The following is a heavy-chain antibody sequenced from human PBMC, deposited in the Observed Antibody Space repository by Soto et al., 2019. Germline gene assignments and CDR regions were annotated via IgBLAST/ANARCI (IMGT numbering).Heavy chain of an antibody. D-gene: IGHD6-13*01. J-gene: IGHJ4*02. CDR1: GGSISSYY. V-gene: IGHV4-59*12. CDR3: AREISSSWAIVY. CDR2: IYYSGST. Sequence: SETLSLTCTVSGGSISSYYWSWIRQPPGKGLEWIGYIYYSGSTNYNPSLKSRVTISVDRSKNQFSLKLCSVTVADTAVDYCAREISSSWAIVYWGQGTLVTVSS.